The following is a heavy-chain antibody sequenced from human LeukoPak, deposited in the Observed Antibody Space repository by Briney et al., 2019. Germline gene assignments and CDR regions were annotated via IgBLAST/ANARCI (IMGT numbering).Heavy chain of an antibody. Sequence: ASVKVSCKASGYTFTSYDINWVRQATGQGLEWMGWMNPNSGNTGYAQKLQGRVTITRNTSISTAYMELSSLRSEDTAVYYCARFRGATRYYYYMDVWGKGTTVTVSS. CDR1: GYTFTSYD. CDR2: MNPNSGNT. J-gene: IGHJ6*03. D-gene: IGHD1-26*01. CDR3: ARFRGATRYYYYMDV. V-gene: IGHV1-8*03.